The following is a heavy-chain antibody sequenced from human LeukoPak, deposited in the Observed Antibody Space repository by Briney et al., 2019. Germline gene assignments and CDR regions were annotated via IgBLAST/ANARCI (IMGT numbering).Heavy chain of an antibody. V-gene: IGHV3-7*04. Sequence: PGGSLRLSCAASGFTFGRYSMNWVRQAPGKGLEWVANIKRDGSEKFYVDSVKGRFTISRDNTQNPLYLQMNSLRTEDTAVYFCARDAGNSGYDLFDYWGQGTLVTVSS. CDR3: ARDAGNSGYDLFDY. D-gene: IGHD5-12*01. CDR2: IKRDGSEK. CDR1: GFTFGRYS. J-gene: IGHJ4*02.